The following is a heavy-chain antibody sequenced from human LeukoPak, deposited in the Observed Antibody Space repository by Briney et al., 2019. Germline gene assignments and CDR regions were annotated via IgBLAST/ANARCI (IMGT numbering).Heavy chain of an antibody. Sequence: PSETLSLTCAVSGGSISYYYWSWIRQPPGKGLEWIGYISYSGSTRYNPSLKSRVTVSVDTSKNQFSLDLRSVTAADTAVYYCARLRDSSGWYGAFDIWSQGTMVTVSS. CDR3: ARLRDSSGWYGAFDI. CDR1: GGSISYYY. V-gene: IGHV4-59*08. CDR2: ISYSGST. J-gene: IGHJ3*02. D-gene: IGHD6-19*01.